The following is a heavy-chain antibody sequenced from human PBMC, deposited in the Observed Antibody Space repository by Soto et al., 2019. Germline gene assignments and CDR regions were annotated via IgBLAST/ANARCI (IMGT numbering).Heavy chain of an antibody. V-gene: IGHV3-23*01. CDR3: AKDPRYYYDSSGYYPYYFDY. CDR1: GFTFSGYP. Sequence: EVQLLESGGGLVQPGGSLRLSCAAPGFTFSGYPRSGVRQAPGKGREWVSAISGSGGSTYYADSVKGRFTISRDNSKNTLYLQMNSLRAEDTAVYYCAKDPRYYYDSSGYYPYYFDYWGQGTLVTVSS. D-gene: IGHD3-22*01. J-gene: IGHJ4*02. CDR2: ISGSGGST.